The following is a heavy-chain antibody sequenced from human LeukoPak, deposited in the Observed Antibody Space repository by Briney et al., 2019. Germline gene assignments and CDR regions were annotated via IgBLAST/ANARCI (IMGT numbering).Heavy chain of an antibody. J-gene: IGHJ4*02. CDR2: IIPIFGTA. Sequence: ASVKISCKASGGTFSSYAISWVRQAPGQGLEWMGGIIPIFGTANYAQKFQGRVTITTDESTSTAYMELSSLRSEDTAVYYCARSYRVGYYGSGSYYIDYWDQGTLVTVSS. CDR3: ARSYRVGYYGSGSYYIDY. CDR1: GGTFSSYA. V-gene: IGHV1-69*05. D-gene: IGHD3-10*01.